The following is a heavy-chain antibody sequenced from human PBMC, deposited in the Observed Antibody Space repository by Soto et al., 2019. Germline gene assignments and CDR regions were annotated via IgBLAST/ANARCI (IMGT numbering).Heavy chain of an antibody. CDR1: RFTFSSYP. CDR2: ISSDGSDK. V-gene: IGHV3-30-3*01. J-gene: IGHJ4*02. CDR3: ARMDVWVTYRIDY. D-gene: IGHD3-16*02. Sequence: QVQLVESGGGVVQPGRSLRLSCAASRFTFSSYPMHWVRQAPGKGLEWVAIISSDGSDKYYADSVKGRFTISRDNSKNRLYLQMNSLRDEDTAVYYCARMDVWVTYRIDYWGQGTLVTVFS.